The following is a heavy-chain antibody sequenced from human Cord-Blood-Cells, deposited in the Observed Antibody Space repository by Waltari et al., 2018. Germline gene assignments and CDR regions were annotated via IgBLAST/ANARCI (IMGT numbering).Heavy chain of an antibody. D-gene: IGHD4-17*01. Sequence: QVTLRESGPALVKPTQTPKLTCTVSGFSLSTRGMCVSWIRQPPGQALEWLALIDWDDDKYYSTSLKSRLTISKYTSKNQVVLTMTNMDPVDTATYYCARNYGGNSYFDYWGQGTLVTVSS. CDR1: GFSLSTRGMC. CDR3: ARNYGGNSYFDY. V-gene: IGHV2-70*01. J-gene: IGHJ4*02. CDR2: IDWDDDK.